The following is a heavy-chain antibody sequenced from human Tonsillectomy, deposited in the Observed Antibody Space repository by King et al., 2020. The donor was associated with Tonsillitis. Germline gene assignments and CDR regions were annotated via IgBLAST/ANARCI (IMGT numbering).Heavy chain of an antibody. D-gene: IGHD3-22*01. CDR2: ISGSGGST. V-gene: IGHV3-23*01. J-gene: IGHJ1*01. Sequence: VQLLESGGGLVQPGGSLRLSCAASGFTFSSYAMSWVRQAPGKGLEWVSAISGSGGSTYYADCVKGRFTLSRDNSKNTLYLQMNSLRAEDTAVYYCANLVVVVAQFQHWGQGTLVTVSS. CDR1: GFTFSSYA. CDR3: ANLVVVVAQFQH.